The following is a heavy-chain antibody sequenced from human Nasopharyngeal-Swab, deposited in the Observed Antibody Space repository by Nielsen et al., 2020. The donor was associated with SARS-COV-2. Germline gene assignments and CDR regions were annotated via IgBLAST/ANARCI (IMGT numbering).Heavy chain of an antibody. CDR3: ARDPEAAAGMGGQEGAFDI. V-gene: IGHV1-18*01. CDR1: GYTFTNYG. D-gene: IGHD6-13*01. J-gene: IGHJ3*02. Sequence: ASVKVSCKASGYTFTNYGISWVRQAPGQGLEWMGWTTTYFNNTVYAQKFQGRVTMTTATSTSEVYMQLGSLRSDDTAVYYCARDPEAAAGMGGQEGAFDIWGQGTMVTVSS. CDR2: TTTYFNNT.